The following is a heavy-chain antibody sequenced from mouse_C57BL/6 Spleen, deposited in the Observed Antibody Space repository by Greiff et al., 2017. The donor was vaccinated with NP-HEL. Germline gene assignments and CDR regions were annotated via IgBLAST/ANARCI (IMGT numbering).Heavy chain of an antibody. D-gene: IGHD2-3*01. CDR3: ARHDGYYMDAMDY. Sequence: QVQLQHPGAELVRPGTSVKLSCKASGYTFTSYWMHWVKQRPGQGLEWIGVIDPSDSYTNYNQKFKGKATLTVDTSSSTAYMQLSSLTSEDSAVYYCARHDGYYMDAMDYWGQGTSVTVSS. CDR2: IDPSDSYT. CDR1: GYTFTSYW. V-gene: IGHV1-59*01. J-gene: IGHJ4*01.